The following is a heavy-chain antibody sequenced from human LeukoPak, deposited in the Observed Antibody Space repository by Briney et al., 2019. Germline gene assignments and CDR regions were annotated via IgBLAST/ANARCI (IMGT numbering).Heavy chain of an antibody. D-gene: IGHD5-24*01. CDR1: GGSISSYY. CDR2: IYYSGST. V-gene: IGHV4-59*01. CDR3: ARGLMATINYFDY. J-gene: IGHJ4*02. Sequence: SETLSLTCTVSGGSISSYYWSWIRQPPGKGLEWIGYIYYSGSTNYNPSLKSRVTISVDTSKNQFSLKLSSVTAADTAVYYCARGLMATINYFDYWGQGTLVTVSS.